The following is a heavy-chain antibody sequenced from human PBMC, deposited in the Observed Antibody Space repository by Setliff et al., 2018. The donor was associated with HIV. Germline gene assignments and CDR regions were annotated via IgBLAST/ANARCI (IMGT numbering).Heavy chain of an antibody. Sequence: GASVKVSCKASGYTFTSYDINWVRQATGQGLEWMGAIIPMFGTGFYAQKFQGRVTITTDESRTTSYMELSSLRFEGTAVYFCARVAHSSSYHYYGMDVWGQGTTVTVSS. V-gene: IGHV1-69*05. CDR1: GYTFTSYD. J-gene: IGHJ6*02. CDR2: IIPMFGTG. D-gene: IGHD6-19*01. CDR3: ARVAHSSSYHYYGMDV.